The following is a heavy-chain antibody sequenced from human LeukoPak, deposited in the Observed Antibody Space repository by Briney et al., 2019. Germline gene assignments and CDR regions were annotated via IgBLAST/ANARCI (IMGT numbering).Heavy chain of an antibody. Sequence: ASGKVSCKAAGYTVTGYYMHWVRQAPGQGLEWRGWINPNSGGTNYAQKFQGRVTMTRDTSISTAYMELSRLRSDDTAVYYCARYDPGYYYMDVWGKGTTVTVSS. D-gene: IGHD1-1*01. J-gene: IGHJ6*03. CDR3: ARYDPGYYYMDV. CDR1: GYTVTGYY. CDR2: INPNSGGT. V-gene: IGHV1-2*02.